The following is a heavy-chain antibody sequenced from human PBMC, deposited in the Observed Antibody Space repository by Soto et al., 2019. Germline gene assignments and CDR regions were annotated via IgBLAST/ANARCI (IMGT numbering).Heavy chain of an antibody. V-gene: IGHV4-34*01. CDR1: GGSFSGYY. D-gene: IGHD5-12*01. CDR2: INQSGST. J-gene: IGHJ2*01. CDR3: ARGGLPFYRYFDL. Sequence: SETLFLTCDVYGGSFSGYYWSWIRQPPGKGLEWIGEINQSGSTNYNPSLKSRVTISVDTSKNQFSLKLSSVTAADTAVYYCARGGLPFYRYFDLWGRGSLLTVSS.